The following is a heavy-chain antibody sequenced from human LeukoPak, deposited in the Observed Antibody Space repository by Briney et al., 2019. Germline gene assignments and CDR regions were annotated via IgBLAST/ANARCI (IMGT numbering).Heavy chain of an antibody. CDR1: GYTFTGYY. J-gene: IGHJ4*02. Sequence: GASVRVSCKASGYTFTGYYMHWVRQAPGQGLEWMGWTNPNSGDTNYAQKFQGRVTMTRDTSISTAYMELSRLRSDDTAVYYCARGPLKYFDFWGQGTLVTVSS. CDR3: ARGPLKYFDF. CDR2: TNPNSGDT. V-gene: IGHV1-2*02.